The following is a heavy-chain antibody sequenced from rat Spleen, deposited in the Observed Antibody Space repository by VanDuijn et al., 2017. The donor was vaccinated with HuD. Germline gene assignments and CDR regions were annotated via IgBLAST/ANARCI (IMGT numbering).Heavy chain of an antibody. CDR2: ISTGGGNT. CDR3: TRGTTEGLSWFAY. CDR1: GFIFSNYG. J-gene: IGHJ3*01. D-gene: IGHD1-11*01. Sequence: VESGGGLVQPGRSLQLSCAASGFIFSNYGMAWVRQAPTKGLEWVASISTGGGNTYYRDSVKGRFTISRDNAKNTLYLQMDSLRSEDTATYYCTRGTTEGLSWFAYWGQGTLVTVSS. V-gene: IGHV5S13*01.